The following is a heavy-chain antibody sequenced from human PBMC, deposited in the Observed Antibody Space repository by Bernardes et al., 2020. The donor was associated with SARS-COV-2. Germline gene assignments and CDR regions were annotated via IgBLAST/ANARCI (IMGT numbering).Heavy chain of an antibody. V-gene: IGHV1-18*04. CDR1: GYTLTNYG. D-gene: IGHD3-16*01. CDR2: KSLNDCDA. CDR3: LRDPRGGCPGY. Sequence: SVKVSCQATGYTLTNYGISWVRQAPGQGLAYMGCKSLNDCDAYYPHNFQGRVTMTTDTSTGTAYMELRSLTSDDTAVYYCLRDPRGGCPGYWSQGTLVTVSS. J-gene: IGHJ4*02.